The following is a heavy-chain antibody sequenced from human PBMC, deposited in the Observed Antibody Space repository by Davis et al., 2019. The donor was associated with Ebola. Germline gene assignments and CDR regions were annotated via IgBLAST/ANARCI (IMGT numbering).Heavy chain of an antibody. J-gene: IGHJ6*04. Sequence: LSLTCAASGFTFSSNSMNWVRQAPGKGLEWVSFISSSSNYIYYADSVKGRFTISRDNAKNTLYLQMNSLRAEDTAVYYCARRSGYNYGYEGMDVWGKGTTVTVSS. D-gene: IGHD5-18*01. CDR3: ARRSGYNYGYEGMDV. CDR1: GFTFSSNS. V-gene: IGHV3-21*01. CDR2: ISSSSNYI.